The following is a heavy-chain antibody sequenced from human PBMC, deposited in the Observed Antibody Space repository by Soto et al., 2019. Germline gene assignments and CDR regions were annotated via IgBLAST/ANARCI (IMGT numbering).Heavy chain of an antibody. Sequence: QVQLVESGGGLVQPGGSLRLSCAASGFTFSSYDMHWVRQAPGKGLGWVAVIRYGGTNKYYADAVKGRFTISRDNSKNTLYLQMNSLRAEDTAVYLCARSAYPEGFDPWGQGTLVTVSS. V-gene: IGHV3-33*08. J-gene: IGHJ5*02. CDR3: ARSAYPEGFDP. D-gene: IGHD2-2*01. CDR2: IRYGGTNK. CDR1: GFTFSSYD.